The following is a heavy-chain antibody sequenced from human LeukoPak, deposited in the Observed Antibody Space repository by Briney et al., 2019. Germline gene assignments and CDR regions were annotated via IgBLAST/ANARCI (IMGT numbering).Heavy chain of an antibody. V-gene: IGHV3-43*02. CDR1: GFTFDDYA. D-gene: IGHD2-2*01. J-gene: IGHJ4*02. Sequence: TGGSLRLSCAASGFTFDDYAMHWVRQPPGKSLEWVSLISGDGGSTYYADSVKGRLTVSRDNSKNSLYLQMNSLRTEDTALYYCAKDISRNFVVVPAADYWGQGTLVTVSS. CDR2: ISGDGGST. CDR3: AKDISRNFVVVPAADY.